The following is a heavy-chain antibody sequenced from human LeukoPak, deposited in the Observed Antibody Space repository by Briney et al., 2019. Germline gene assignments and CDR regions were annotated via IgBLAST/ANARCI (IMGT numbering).Heavy chain of an antibody. J-gene: IGHJ4*02. CDR2: INPSGGST. V-gene: IGHV1-46*01. CDR1: GYTFTSYY. Sequence: ASVKVSCKASGYTFTSYYMHWVRQAPGQGLEWMGIINPSGGSTTYAQKFQGRVTMTRDTSTSTVYMELSSLRSEDTAVYYCAASGSGWYYDYWGQGTLVTVSS. CDR3: AASGSGWYYDY. D-gene: IGHD6-19*01.